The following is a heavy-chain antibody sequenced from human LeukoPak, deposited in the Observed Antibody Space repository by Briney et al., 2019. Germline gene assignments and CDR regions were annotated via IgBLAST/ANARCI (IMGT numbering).Heavy chain of an antibody. J-gene: IGHJ5*02. CDR3: ARVIPPPARHNYGDYEYNWFDP. CDR2: ISSRSSTI. CDR1: GFTFSSYS. Sequence: GGSLRLSCAASGFTFSSYSMNWVRQAPGKGLEWVSYISSRSSTIYYADSVKGRFTISRDNAKNSLYLQMNSLRAEDTAVYYCARVIPPPARHNYGDYEYNWFDPWGQGTLVTVSS. D-gene: IGHD4-17*01. V-gene: IGHV3-48*01.